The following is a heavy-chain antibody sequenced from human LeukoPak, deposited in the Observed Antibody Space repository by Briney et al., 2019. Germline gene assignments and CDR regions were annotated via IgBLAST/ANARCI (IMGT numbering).Heavy chain of an antibody. CDR1: GFMFSTYT. Sequence: GGSLRLSCAASGFMFSTYTVTWVRQAPGKGLEWVSSISSSSAIYYADSVKGRFTISRDNAKNSLYLQMNSLRAEDTAMYYCARVRGAYDSLDYWGQGTLVTVSS. CDR3: ARVRGAYDSLDY. V-gene: IGHV3-69-1*01. J-gene: IGHJ4*02. D-gene: IGHD5-12*01. CDR2: ISSSSAI.